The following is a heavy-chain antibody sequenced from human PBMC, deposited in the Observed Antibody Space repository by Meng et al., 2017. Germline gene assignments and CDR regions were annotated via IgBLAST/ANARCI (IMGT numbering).Heavy chain of an antibody. CDR2: INAGNGNT. J-gene: IGHJ4*02. Sequence: HVQLVQSGAEVKKPGASVKVSCKASGYTFTSYAMHWVRQAPGQRLEWMGWINAGNGNTKYSQKFQGRVTITRDTSASTAYMELSSLRSEDTAVYYCARDSCTGGICYRGSFDYWAQGTLVTVSS. CDR3: ARDSCTGGICYRGSFDY. V-gene: IGHV1-3*01. CDR1: GYTFTSYA. D-gene: IGHD2-15*01.